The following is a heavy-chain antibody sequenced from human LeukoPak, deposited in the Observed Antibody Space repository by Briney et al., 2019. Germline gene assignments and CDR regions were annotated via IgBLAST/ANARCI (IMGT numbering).Heavy chain of an antibody. CDR2: ISSSSSYI. D-gene: IGHD6-19*01. CDR1: GFSVSTNY. CDR3: ARAVAGNKQQPRNYYYYYMDV. Sequence: GGSLRLSCAASGFSVSTNYMSWVRQAPGKGLEWVSSISSSSSYIYYADSVKGRFTISRDNAKNSLYLQMNSLRAEDTAVYYCARAVAGNKQQPRNYYYYYMDVWGKGTTVTVSS. J-gene: IGHJ6*03. V-gene: IGHV3-21*01.